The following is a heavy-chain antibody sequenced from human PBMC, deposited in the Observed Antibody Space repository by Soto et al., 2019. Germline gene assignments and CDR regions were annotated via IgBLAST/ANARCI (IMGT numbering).Heavy chain of an antibody. J-gene: IGHJ4*02. Sequence: SETLSLTCAVSGASIGTNNWWRWVRQPPGKGLEWIGEVYHSGTTNCNPSLKSRVTISIDNSKNQFSLRLTSMTAADTAVYYCAVPADGDFDYWSQGTLVTVSS. CDR3: AVPADGDFDY. D-gene: IGHD6-13*01. CDR2: VYHSGTT. V-gene: IGHV4-4*02. CDR1: GASIGTNNW.